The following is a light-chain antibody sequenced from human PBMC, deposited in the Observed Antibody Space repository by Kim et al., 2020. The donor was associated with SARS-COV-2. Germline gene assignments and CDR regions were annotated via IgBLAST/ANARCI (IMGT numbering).Light chain of an antibody. Sequence: GASVKRTCPLGGEDSRYAIAWHHRRPTGGPHFLLKVNRDGSHYKGDELPDRFSGSSSESERYLTVSTRQSDDEDDYYCQTWGTPVVFGGGTQLTVL. CDR3: QTWGTPVV. CDR2: VNRDGSH. J-gene: IGLJ2*01. CDR1: GEDSRYA. V-gene: IGLV4-69*01.